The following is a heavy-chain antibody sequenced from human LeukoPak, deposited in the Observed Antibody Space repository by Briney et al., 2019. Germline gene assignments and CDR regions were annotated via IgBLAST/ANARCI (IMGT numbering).Heavy chain of an antibody. V-gene: IGHV4-59*01. CDR2: ISYSGST. Sequence: SETLSLTCSVSGVAIRSYCWSWIRQPPGKGLEWIGYISYSGSTNYNPSLKSRVTVSVDTSKNQFSLKLTSVTAADTAVYYCSRDHWGYGLFDYWGQGTLVTVSS. J-gene: IGHJ4*02. CDR1: GVAIRSYC. CDR3: SRDHWGYGLFDY. D-gene: IGHD7-27*01.